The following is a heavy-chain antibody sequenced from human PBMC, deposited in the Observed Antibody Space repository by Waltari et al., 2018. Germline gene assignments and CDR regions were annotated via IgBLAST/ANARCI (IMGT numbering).Heavy chain of an antibody. CDR2: IYYSGST. CDR3: ARADTAMVTDFDY. Sequence: QVQLQESGPGLVKPSETLSLTCTVSGGSISSYYWSWIRQPPGKGLEWIGYIYYSGSTNYNPSLKSRVTISVDTSKNQFSLKLSSVTAADTAVYYCARADTAMVTDFDYWGQGTLVTVSS. D-gene: IGHD5-18*01. CDR1: GGSISSYY. V-gene: IGHV4-59*01. J-gene: IGHJ4*02.